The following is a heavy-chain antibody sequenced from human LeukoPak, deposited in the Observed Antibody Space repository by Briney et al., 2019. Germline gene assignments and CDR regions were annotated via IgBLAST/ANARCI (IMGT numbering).Heavy chain of an antibody. Sequence: GGSLRLSCAASGFTFSSAWMSWVRQAPGKGLEWVANVNQDGSGKYYVDSVKGRFTISKDNAKNSLYLQMNSLRAEDTAVYYCARDPYSGAYSEGYYYYYMDVWGTGTTVTVSS. D-gene: IGHD1-26*01. J-gene: IGHJ6*03. V-gene: IGHV3-7*01. CDR2: VNQDGSGK. CDR3: ARDPYSGAYSEGYYYYYMDV. CDR1: GFTFSSAW.